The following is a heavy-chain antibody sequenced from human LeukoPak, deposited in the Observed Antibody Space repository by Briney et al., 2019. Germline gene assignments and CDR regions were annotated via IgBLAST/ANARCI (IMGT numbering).Heavy chain of an antibody. CDR3: ARVYYSRSYDYWYFDL. V-gene: IGHV4-59*01. CDR2: IYYSGST. CDR1: GGSISSYY. D-gene: IGHD6-13*01. J-gene: IGHJ2*01. Sequence: SETLSLTCSVSGGSISSYYWSWIRQPPGKGLEWIGYIYYSGSTNYNPSLKSRVIISVDTSKNQFSLKLSSVTAADTAFYYCARVYYSRSYDYWYFDLWGRGTLVTVSS.